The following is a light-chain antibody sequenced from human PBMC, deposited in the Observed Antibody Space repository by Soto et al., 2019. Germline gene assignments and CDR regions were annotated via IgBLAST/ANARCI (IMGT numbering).Light chain of an antibody. CDR3: QQHGSSPLT. Sequence: EIVLTQSPATLSFSLGERATLSCRASQSVSSYLAWYQQKPGQAPRLLIYDASNRATGIPARFRGSGSGTDFSLTISRLEPEDFAVYYCQQHGSSPLTFGGGTKVDIK. CDR1: QSVSSY. CDR2: DAS. V-gene: IGKV3-11*01. J-gene: IGKJ4*01.